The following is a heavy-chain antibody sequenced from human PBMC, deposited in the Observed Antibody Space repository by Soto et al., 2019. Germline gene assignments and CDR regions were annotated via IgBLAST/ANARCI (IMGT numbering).Heavy chain of an antibody. CDR2: IIPIFGTA. J-gene: IGHJ5*02. D-gene: IGHD6-19*01. Sequence: SVKVSCKASGGTFSSYAISWVRQAPGQGLEWMGGIIPIFGTANYAQKFQGRVTITADESTSTAYMELSSLGSEDTAVYYCARDSPSIAVAGTLYNDWFDPWGQGTLVTVSS. V-gene: IGHV1-69*13. CDR3: ARDSPSIAVAGTLYNDWFDP. CDR1: GGTFSSYA.